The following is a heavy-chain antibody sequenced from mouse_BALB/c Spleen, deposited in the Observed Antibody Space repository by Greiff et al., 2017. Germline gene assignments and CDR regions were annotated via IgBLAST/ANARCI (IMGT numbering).Heavy chain of an antibody. Sequence: QVQLKESGPGLVAPSQSLSISCTVSGFSLTSYGVHWVRQPPGKGLEWLGVIWAGGSTNYNSALMSSLSISKDNSKSQVFLKMNSLQTDDTAMYYCARGKDPTARGGFAYWGQGTLVTVSA. CDR2: IWAGGST. CDR1: GFSLTSYG. CDR3: ARGKDPTARGGFAY. J-gene: IGHJ3*01. V-gene: IGHV2-9*02. D-gene: IGHD3-1*01.